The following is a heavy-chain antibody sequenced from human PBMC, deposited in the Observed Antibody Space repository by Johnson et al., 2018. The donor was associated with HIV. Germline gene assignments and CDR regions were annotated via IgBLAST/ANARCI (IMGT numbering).Heavy chain of an antibody. D-gene: IGHD6-6*01. Sequence: QVQLVESGGGLVKPGGSLRLSCAASGFTFSDYYMSWIRQAPGKGLEWVSYISSSGSTIYYADSVKGRFTISRDNAKNSLYLQMNSLRAEDTAVYYFASSIPPYSSSSVAFDIWGQGTMVTVSS. V-gene: IGHV3-11*04. CDR3: ASSIPPYSSSSVAFDI. CDR1: GFTFSDYY. CDR2: ISSSGSTI. J-gene: IGHJ3*02.